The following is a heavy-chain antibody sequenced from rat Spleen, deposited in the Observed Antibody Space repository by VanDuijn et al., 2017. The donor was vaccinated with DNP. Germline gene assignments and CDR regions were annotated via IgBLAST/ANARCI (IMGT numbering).Heavy chain of an antibody. D-gene: IGHD1-11*01. CDR2: ITGSGGGT. Sequence: EVQLVESGGDLVQPGESLKLSCVASGFTFSYYWMTWVRQAPKKGLEWLGAITGSGGGTYYSGSVKGRFTISRDNAKSTLYLQMNSLRSEDTATYYCARHGRVTTVAAYWYFDFWGPGTMVTVSS. V-gene: IGHV5-31*01. CDR1: GFTFSYYW. CDR3: ARHGRVTTVAAYWYFDF. J-gene: IGHJ1*01.